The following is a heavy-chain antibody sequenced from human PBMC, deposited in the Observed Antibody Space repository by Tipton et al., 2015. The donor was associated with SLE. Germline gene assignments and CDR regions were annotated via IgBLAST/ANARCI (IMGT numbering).Heavy chain of an antibody. CDR2: ISWNSGTI. CDR1: GFPFDDYA. J-gene: IGHJ6*02. D-gene: IGHD6-19*01. CDR3: AKGGGEQWLYYYGMDV. V-gene: IGHV3-9*01. Sequence: SLRLSCAASGFPFDDYAMHWVRQAPGKGLGWVSGISWNSGTICYAGSVTGRFTISRDNANNSLYLQMNSLRAEDTALYYCAKGGGEQWLYYYGMDVWGQGTTVTVSS.